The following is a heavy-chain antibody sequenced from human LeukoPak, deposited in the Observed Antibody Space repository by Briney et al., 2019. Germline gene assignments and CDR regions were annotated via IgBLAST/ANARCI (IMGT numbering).Heavy chain of an antibody. Sequence: GGSQRLSCAASGFSVSSNYMSCVRQAPGKGLEWVSVIYSGGTTYYANSVKGRFTISRDNSKNTLYLQMNSLRAEDTALYYCARDRPRAVWGQGTTVSVSS. CDR2: IYSGGTT. J-gene: IGHJ6*02. CDR1: GFSVSSNY. V-gene: IGHV3-53*01. CDR3: ARDRPRAV.